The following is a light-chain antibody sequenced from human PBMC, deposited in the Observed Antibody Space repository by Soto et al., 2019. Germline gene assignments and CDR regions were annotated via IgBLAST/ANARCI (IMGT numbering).Light chain of an antibody. Sequence: QAAPPQPACVSVSPGQSITITCTGTSSDVGGYNYVSWYQQHPGKAPKLMIYDVSNRPSGVSNRFSGSKSGNTASLTISGLQAEDEADYYCSSYTSSSTLVFGTGTKLTVL. V-gene: IGLV2-14*01. CDR3: SSYTSSSTLV. CDR1: SSDVGGYNY. J-gene: IGLJ1*01. CDR2: DVS.